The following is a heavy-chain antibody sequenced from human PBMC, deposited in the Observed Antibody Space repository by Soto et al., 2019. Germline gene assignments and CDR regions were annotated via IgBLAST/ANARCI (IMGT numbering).Heavy chain of an antibody. CDR1: GFTFTSSV. CDR2: IVVGSGNT. Sequence: ASVKVSCKASGFTFTSSVMQWVRQARGQRLEWIGWIVVGSGNTNYAQKFQERVTITRDMSTSTAYMELSSLRSEDTAVYYCAADLGITGTPVYWGQGTLVTVSS. V-gene: IGHV1-58*02. D-gene: IGHD1-20*01. CDR3: AADLGITGTPVY. J-gene: IGHJ4*02.